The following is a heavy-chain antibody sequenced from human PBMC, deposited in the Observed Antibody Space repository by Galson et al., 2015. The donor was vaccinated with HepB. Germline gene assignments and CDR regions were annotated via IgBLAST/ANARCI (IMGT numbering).Heavy chain of an antibody. CDR3: AKGEDDRSGYWGVY. CDR1: GFSFSTYS. Sequence: SLRLSCAASGFSFSTYSMYWVRQAPGKGLEWVSSISYRTEFRYYADSVKGRFTISRDNAKNSVYLQMNSLRAEDTAVYYCAKGEDDRSGYWGVYWGQGDLVTVSS. D-gene: IGHD3-22*01. CDR2: ISYRTEFR. J-gene: IGHJ4*02. V-gene: IGHV3-21*01.